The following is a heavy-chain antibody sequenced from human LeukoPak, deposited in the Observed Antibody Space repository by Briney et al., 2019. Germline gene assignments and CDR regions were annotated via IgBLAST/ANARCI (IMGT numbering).Heavy chain of an antibody. CDR1: GGSISSYY. Sequence: SETLSLTCTVSGGSISSYYWSWIRQPPGKGLEWIGYIYYSGSTNYNPSLESRVTISVDTSKNQFSLKLSSVTAADTAVYYCARHPNIAAAGRWWRNEPTALDYWGQGTLVTVSS. CDR3: ARHPNIAAAGRWWRNEPTALDY. J-gene: IGHJ4*02. D-gene: IGHD6-13*01. V-gene: IGHV4-59*08. CDR2: IYYSGST.